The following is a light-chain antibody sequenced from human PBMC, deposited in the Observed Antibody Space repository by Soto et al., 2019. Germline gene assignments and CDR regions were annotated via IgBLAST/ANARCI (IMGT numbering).Light chain of an antibody. CDR1: TSDIGGYDY. J-gene: IGLJ1*01. CDR3: ISHGGNGPYV. V-gene: IGLV2-8*01. CDR2: EVN. Sequence: QSVLTQPPSASGSPGQSVAISCTGTTSDIGGYDYVSWYQQHPGKAPKLMIYEVNKRPSGVPDRFSGSKSGNTASLTVSGLQAEDEADYNCISHGGNGPYVFGTGTKLT.